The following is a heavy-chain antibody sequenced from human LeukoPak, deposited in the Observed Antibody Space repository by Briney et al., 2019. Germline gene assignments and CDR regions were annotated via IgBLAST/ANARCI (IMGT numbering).Heavy chain of an antibody. CDR3: ASPYPREYCSSTSCYFNY. J-gene: IGHJ4*02. D-gene: IGHD2-2*01. CDR1: GYSFTSYW. V-gene: IGHV5-51*01. CDR2: IYPGDSDT. Sequence: GESLKISCKGSGYSFTSYWIGWVRQMPGKGLEWMGIIYPGDSDTRYSPSFQGQVTISADKSISTAYLQWSSLKASDTAMYYCASPYPREYCSSTSCYFNYWGQGTLVTVSS.